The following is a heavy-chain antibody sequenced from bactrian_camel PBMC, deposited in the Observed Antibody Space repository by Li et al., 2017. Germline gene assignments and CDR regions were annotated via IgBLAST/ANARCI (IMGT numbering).Heavy chain of an antibody. J-gene: IGHJ6*01. CDR2: IAVRGGNT. Sequence: DVQLVESGGDSVEAGGSLRLSCRASGDTSTIQYVGWFKHNGGPAREGVAAIAVRGGNTWYADSVKGRFTISRDNANNTLYLQMNNLKPEDTAMYYCAADPEGPWIPHGSCGIATIAQDNGYWGQGTQVTVS. CDR1: GDTSTIQY. CDR3: AADPEGPWIPHGSCGIATIAQDNGY. V-gene: IGHV3S40*01. D-gene: IGHD4*01.